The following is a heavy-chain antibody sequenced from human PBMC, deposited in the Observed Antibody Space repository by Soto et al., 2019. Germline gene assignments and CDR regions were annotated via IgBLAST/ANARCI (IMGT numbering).Heavy chain of an antibody. CDR3: ARQYLVAKTNWFDP. CDR1: GFTFSSYA. D-gene: IGHD4-4*01. Sequence: PGGSLRLSCAAYGFTFSSYAMSWVRQAPGKGLEWVSAISGSGGSTYYADSVKGRFTISRDNSKNTLYLQMNSLRAEDTAVYYCARQYLVAKTNWFDPWGQGTLVTVSS. V-gene: IGHV3-23*01. J-gene: IGHJ5*02. CDR2: ISGSGGST.